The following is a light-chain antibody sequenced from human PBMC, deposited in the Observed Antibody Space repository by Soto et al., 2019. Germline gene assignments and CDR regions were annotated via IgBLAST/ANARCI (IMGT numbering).Light chain of an antibody. Sequence: EIVMTQSPATLSVSPGEKATLSCRASQSVSSNLAWYQQKPGQAPRLLIYGASTRAPGIPARFSGSGSGTEFTLTISSLQSEDIAAYYCQQYTNRPYTFGQGTKLEIK. CDR3: QQYTNRPYT. V-gene: IGKV3-15*01. CDR2: GAS. CDR1: QSVSSN. J-gene: IGKJ2*01.